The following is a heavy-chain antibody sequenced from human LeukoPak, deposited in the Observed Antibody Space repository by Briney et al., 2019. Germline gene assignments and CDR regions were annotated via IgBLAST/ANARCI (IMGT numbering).Heavy chain of an antibody. CDR3: AKGLNFYGSGRGDSEDV. V-gene: IGHV4-59*01. J-gene: IGHJ6*02. CDR1: GGSISSNY. Sequence: PSETLSLTCTVSGGSISSNYWSWIRQPPGKGLEWIGYIYYNGNTNYNPSLKSRVTISVDTSKNQFSLKLSSVTAADTAVYYCAKGLNFYGSGRGDSEDVWGQGTTVTVS. CDR2: IYYNGNT. D-gene: IGHD3-10*01.